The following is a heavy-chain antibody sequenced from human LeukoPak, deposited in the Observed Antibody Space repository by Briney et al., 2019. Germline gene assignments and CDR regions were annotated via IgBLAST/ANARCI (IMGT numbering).Heavy chain of an antibody. CDR1: GFTFSDYF. D-gene: IGHD5-18*01. J-gene: IGHJ4*02. CDR3: ARDLSGIAGYTYGRGIDY. Sequence: PGGSLRLSCAASGFTFSDYFMSWIRQAPGKGLEWVSYITSRGSTIYYADSVKGRFTISRDNAKNSLYLQMNSLRAEDTAVYYCARDLSGIAGYTYGRGIDYWGQGTLVTVSS. CDR2: ITSRGSTI. V-gene: IGHV3-11*04.